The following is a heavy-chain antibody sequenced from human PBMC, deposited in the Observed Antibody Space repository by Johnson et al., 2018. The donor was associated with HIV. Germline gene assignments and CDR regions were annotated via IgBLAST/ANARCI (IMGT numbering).Heavy chain of an antibody. J-gene: IGHJ3*01. CDR1: GFTFSSYD. CDR3: ATSKGGPYSSS. Sequence: VQLVESGGGLVQPGGSLRLSCAASGFTFSSYDMHWVRQATGKGLEWVSGISWNSGSIAYADPVKGRFTISRDNAKNSLYLQMNSLRAEDTAVYYCATSKGGPYSSSWGQGTMVSVSS. V-gene: IGHV3-9*01. D-gene: IGHD6-13*01. CDR2: ISWNSGSI.